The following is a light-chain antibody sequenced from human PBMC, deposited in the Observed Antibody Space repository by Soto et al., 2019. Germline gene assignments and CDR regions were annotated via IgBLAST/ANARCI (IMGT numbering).Light chain of an antibody. CDR1: SSDVGSYNL. V-gene: IGLV2-23*01. J-gene: IGLJ3*02. CDR3: CSYAGSSTWV. CDR2: EGS. Sequence: QSVLTQPASVSGSPGQSITISCTGTSSDVGSYNLVSWYQQHPGKAPKLMIYEGSKRPSGVSNRFSGSKSGNTASLTISGLQAEDEADYYGCSYAGSSTWVFGGGTKVPVL.